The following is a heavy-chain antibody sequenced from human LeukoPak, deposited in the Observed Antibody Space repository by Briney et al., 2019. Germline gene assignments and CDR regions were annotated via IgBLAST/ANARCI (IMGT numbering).Heavy chain of an antibody. CDR1: GFTFSSYG. CDR2: ISSSSSTI. V-gene: IGHV3-48*01. CDR3: ARGNSYMDV. Sequence: GSLRLSCAASGFTFSSYGMNWVRQAPGKGLEWVSYISSSSSTIYYADSVKGRFTISRDNAKNSLYLQMNSLRAEDTAVYSCARGNSYMDVWGKGTTVTVSS. J-gene: IGHJ6*03.